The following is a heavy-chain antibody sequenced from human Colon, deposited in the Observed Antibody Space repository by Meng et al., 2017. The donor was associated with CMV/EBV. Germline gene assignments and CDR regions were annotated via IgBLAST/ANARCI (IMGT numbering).Heavy chain of an antibody. V-gene: IGHV3-7*01. D-gene: IGHD2-21*01. Sequence: GGSLRLSCAASGFTFTTFWMTWVRQAPGKGLQWVANIKEDGSGQWYVDSVKGRFTIPRDNAKQSVYLQMDSLRVEDTAVYYCVRYANSHYGMDVWGQGTTVTVSS. CDR2: IKEDGSGQ. CDR3: VRYANSHYGMDV. CDR1: GFTFTTFW. J-gene: IGHJ6*02.